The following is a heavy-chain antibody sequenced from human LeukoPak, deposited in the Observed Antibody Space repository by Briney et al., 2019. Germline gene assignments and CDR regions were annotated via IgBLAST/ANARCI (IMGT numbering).Heavy chain of an antibody. V-gene: IGHV4-59*01. D-gene: IGHD3-10*01. CDR3: AGSYYGSGSYRYYYYYYMDV. Sequence: SETLSLTCAVSGGSISSYYWSWIRQPPGKGLEWIGYIYYSGSTSYNPSLKSRVTISVGTSKNQISLKVRSVTAADTAVYYCAGSYYGSGSYRYYYYYYMDVWGKGTTVTISS. J-gene: IGHJ6*03. CDR1: GGSISSYY. CDR2: IYYSGST.